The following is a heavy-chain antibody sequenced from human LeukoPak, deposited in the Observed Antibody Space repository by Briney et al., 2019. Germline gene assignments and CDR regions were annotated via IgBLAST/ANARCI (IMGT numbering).Heavy chain of an antibody. CDR1: GFTFSSYW. D-gene: IGHD6-19*01. V-gene: IGHV3-7*01. Sequence: GGSLRLSCAASGFTFSSYWMSWVRQAPGKGLEWVANIKQDGSEKYYVDSVKGRFTISRDNAKNSLYLQMNSLRAEDTAVYYCARDKQGSGWYPLDYWGQGTLVTVSS. J-gene: IGHJ4*02. CDR2: IKQDGSEK. CDR3: ARDKQGSGWYPLDY.